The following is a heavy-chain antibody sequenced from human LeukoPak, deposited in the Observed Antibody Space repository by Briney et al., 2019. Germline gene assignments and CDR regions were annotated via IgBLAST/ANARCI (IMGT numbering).Heavy chain of an antibody. CDR2: INHSGST. CDR3: ARGHDSSDYFPYYFDY. Sequence: SETLSLTCAVYGGSFSGYYWSWIRQPPGKGLEWIGEINHSGSTNYNPSLKSRVTISVDTSKNQFSLKLSSVTAADTAVYYCARGHDSSDYFPYYFDYWGQGTLVTVSS. D-gene: IGHD3-22*01. J-gene: IGHJ4*02. V-gene: IGHV4-34*01. CDR1: GGSFSGYY.